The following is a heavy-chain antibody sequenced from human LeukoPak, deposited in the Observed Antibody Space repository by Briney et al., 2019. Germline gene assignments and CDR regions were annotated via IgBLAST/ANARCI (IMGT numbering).Heavy chain of an antibody. J-gene: IGHJ4*02. Sequence: GGSLRLSRAASGFTFSSYSMNWVRQAPGKGLEWVSSISSSSSYIYYADSVKGRFTISRDNAKNSLYLQMNSLRAEDTAVYYCARIWFGEFDYWGQGTLVTVSS. CDR1: GFTFSSYS. CDR2: ISSSSSYI. D-gene: IGHD3-10*01. V-gene: IGHV3-21*01. CDR3: ARIWFGEFDY.